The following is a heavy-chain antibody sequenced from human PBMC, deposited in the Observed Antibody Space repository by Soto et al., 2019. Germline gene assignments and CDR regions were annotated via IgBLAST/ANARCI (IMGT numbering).Heavy chain of an antibody. J-gene: IGHJ4*02. CDR3: ARTTGRHLDF. V-gene: IGHV4-39*01. CDR2: IDYSGTA. Sequence: ETLSLTCPVSYASISGSNVFWGWVRQPPGKGLEWIGNIDYSGTAYFNPSLGTRVTFPVDTSKNQFSLTLYSVTDADTDVYYCARTTGRHLDFWGQGILVTVYS. CDR1: YASISGSNVF. D-gene: IGHD4-4*01.